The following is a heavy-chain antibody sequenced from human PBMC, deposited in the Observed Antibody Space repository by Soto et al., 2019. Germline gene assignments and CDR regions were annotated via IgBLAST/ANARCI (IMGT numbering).Heavy chain of an antibody. CDR3: ARARGSATGYDDY. Sequence: EVQLVESGGGLVKPGGSLRLSCAASGFTFSSDSMNWVRQAPGKGLEWVSSISSASTSIYYADSVKGRFTISRDNAKNSLYLQMNSLGAEDTAVYYCARARGSATGYDDYWGQGTLVTVSS. CDR1: GFTFSSDS. J-gene: IGHJ4*02. D-gene: IGHD2-15*01. V-gene: IGHV3-21*01. CDR2: ISSASTSI.